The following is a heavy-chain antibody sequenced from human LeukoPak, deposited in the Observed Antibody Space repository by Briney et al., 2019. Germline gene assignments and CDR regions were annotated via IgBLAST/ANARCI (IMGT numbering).Heavy chain of an antibody. V-gene: IGHV4-4*07. CDR1: GGSISSYY. CDR2: IYTSGST. J-gene: IGHJ4*02. Sequence: SETLSLTCTVSGGSISSYYWSWIRQPDGKGLEWIGRIYTSGSTNYNPSLKSRVTMSVDTSKNQFSLKLSSVTAADTAVYYCVRAVAATAPDYFDYWGQGTLVTVSS. CDR3: VRAVAATAPDYFDY. D-gene: IGHD6-19*01.